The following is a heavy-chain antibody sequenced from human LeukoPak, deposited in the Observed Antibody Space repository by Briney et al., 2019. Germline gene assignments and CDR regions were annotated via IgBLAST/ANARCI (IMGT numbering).Heavy chain of an antibody. Sequence: ASVKVSCKASGYTFTSYGISWVRQAPGQGLEWMGWISAYNGNTNYAQKLQGRVTMTTDTSTSTAYMELRSLRSDDTAVYYCARYDRYNWNYRWIYYYYVMDVWGQGTTVTVSS. D-gene: IGHD1-7*01. J-gene: IGHJ6*02. CDR2: ISAYNGNT. CDR1: GYTFTSYG. CDR3: ARYDRYNWNYRWIYYYYVMDV. V-gene: IGHV1-18*01.